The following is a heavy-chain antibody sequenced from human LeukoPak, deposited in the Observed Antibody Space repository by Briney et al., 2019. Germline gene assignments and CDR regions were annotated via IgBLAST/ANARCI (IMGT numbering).Heavy chain of an antibody. CDR3: ARYRAIGYMYNWFDP. V-gene: IGHV4-34*01. Sequence: PSETLSLTCAVYGGSFSGYYWSWIRQPPGKGLEWIGEINHSGSTNYNPSLKSRVTISVDTSKNQFSLKLSSVTAAGTAVYYCARYRAIGYMYNWFDPWGQGTLVTVSS. CDR1: GGSFSGYY. J-gene: IGHJ5*02. CDR2: INHSGST. D-gene: IGHD3-22*01.